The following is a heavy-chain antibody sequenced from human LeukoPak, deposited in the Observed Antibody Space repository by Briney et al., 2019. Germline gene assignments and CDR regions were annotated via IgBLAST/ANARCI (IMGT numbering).Heavy chain of an antibody. CDR2: ISWNSGSI. D-gene: IGHD6-19*01. CDR1: GFTFDDYA. Sequence: PGGSLRLSCAASGFTFDDYAMHWVRQAPGKGLEWVSGISWNSGSIGYADSVRGRFTISRDNAKNSLYLQMNSLRAEDTALYYCAKDILGGWYGAFDIWGQGTTVTVSS. V-gene: IGHV3-9*01. J-gene: IGHJ3*02. CDR3: AKDILGGWYGAFDI.